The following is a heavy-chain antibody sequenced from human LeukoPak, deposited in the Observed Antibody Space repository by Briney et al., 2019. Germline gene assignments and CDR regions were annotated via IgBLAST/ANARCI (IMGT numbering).Heavy chain of an antibody. D-gene: IGHD4-17*01. CDR2: INPNSGGT. CDR1: GYTFIAYY. CDR3: ARELGEYGDYDSPFGL. Sequence: ASVKVSCKASGYTFIAYYMHWVRQAPGQGLEWMGWINPNSGGTNYAQKFQGRVTMTRDTSISTAYMELSSLRSEDTAVYYCARELGEYGDYDSPFGLWGRGTLVTVSS. J-gene: IGHJ2*01. V-gene: IGHV1-2*02.